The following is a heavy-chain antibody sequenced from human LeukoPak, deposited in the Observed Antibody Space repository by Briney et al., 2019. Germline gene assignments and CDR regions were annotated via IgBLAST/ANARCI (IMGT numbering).Heavy chain of an antibody. CDR1: GGSISSYY. D-gene: IGHD4-17*01. CDR2: IYYSGST. Sequence: SSETLSLTCTVSGGSISSYYWSWIRQPPGKGLEWIGYIYYSGSTNYNPSLKSRVTISVDTSKNQFSLKLSSVTAADTAVYYCARQSLRNWYFDLWGRGTLVTVSS. V-gene: IGHV4-59*08. CDR3: ARQSLRNWYFDL. J-gene: IGHJ2*01.